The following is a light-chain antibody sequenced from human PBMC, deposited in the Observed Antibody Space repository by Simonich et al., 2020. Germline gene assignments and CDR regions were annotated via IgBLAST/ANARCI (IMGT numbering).Light chain of an antibody. CDR1: QSVSSSY. V-gene: IGKV3D-20*01. J-gene: IGKJ2*01. Sequence: EIVLTQSPGTLSLSPGERATLSCRASQSVSSSYLAWYQQKPGLAPRLLIYDASSRATGIPDRFSGSGSGTDFTLTISRLEPEDFAVYYCQQYYSTPNTFGQGTKLEIK. CDR2: DAS. CDR3: QQYYSTPNT.